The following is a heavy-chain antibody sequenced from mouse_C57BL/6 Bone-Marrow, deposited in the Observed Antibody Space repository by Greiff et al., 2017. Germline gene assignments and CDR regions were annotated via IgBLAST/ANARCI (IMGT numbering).Heavy chain of an antibody. D-gene: IGHD1-1*01. CDR1: GFTFSSYA. V-gene: IGHV5-4*01. CDR2: ISDGGSYT. J-gene: IGHJ2*01. Sequence: EVQLVESGGGLVKPGGSLKLSCAASGFTFSSYAMSWVRQTPEKRLEWVATISDGGSYTYYPDKVKGRFTISRDNAKNNLYLQMSHLKSEDTAMYYCARVLFQGFDYWGQGTTLTVSS. CDR3: ARVLFQGFDY.